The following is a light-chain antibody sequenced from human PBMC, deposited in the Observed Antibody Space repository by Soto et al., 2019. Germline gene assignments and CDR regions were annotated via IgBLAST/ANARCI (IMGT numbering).Light chain of an antibody. CDR2: DVS. V-gene: IGLV2-11*01. CDR1: SSDVGGYNY. J-gene: IGLJ1*01. Sequence: QPVLTQRRSVSGSPGQSVTISCTKTSSDVGGYNYVSWYQQHPGKAPKLMIYDVSKRPSGVPDRFSGSKSGNTASLTISGLQAEDEADYYCCSYAGSYTSPYVFGTGTKVTVL. CDR3: CSYAGSYTSPYV.